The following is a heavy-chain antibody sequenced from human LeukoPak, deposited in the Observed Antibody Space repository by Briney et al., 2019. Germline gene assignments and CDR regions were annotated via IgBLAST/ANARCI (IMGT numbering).Heavy chain of an antibody. V-gene: IGHV1-18*01. CDR2: ISTYNENT. CDR3: ARDLHYYGSGSYYKAPYFDF. CDR1: GYTFIRYG. D-gene: IGHD3-10*01. J-gene: IGHJ4*02. Sequence: ASVKVSCKASGYTFIRYGISWVRQAPGQGLEWMGWISTYNENTNYVQKLQGRVTMTTDTSTSTAYMELRNLRSDDTAVFYCARDLHYYGSGSYYKAPYFDFWGQGTLVTVSS.